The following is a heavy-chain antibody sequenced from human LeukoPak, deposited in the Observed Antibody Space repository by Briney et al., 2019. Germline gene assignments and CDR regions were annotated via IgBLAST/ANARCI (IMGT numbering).Heavy chain of an antibody. CDR1: GFTFSSYW. CDR2: INPDGSEK. J-gene: IGHJ5*02. D-gene: IGHD3-3*01. V-gene: IGHV3-7*01. Sequence: GGSLRLSCAASGFTFSSYWMTWVRQAPGKGLEWVANINPDGSEKYCVDSVKGRFTMSRDNAKNALYLQMNSLRGDDTAVYYCARGVETGVDWFDPWGQGTLVTVSS. CDR3: ARGVETGVDWFDP.